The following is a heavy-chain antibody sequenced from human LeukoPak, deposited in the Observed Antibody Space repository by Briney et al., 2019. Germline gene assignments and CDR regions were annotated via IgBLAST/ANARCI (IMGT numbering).Heavy chain of an antibody. D-gene: IGHD1-26*01. CDR1: GGSIRSSSYF. CDR3: ARQSGVSSDNYFGMDV. J-gene: IGHJ6*02. CDR2: IYYSGSS. V-gene: IGHV4-39*01. Sequence: SETLSLTCTVSGGSIRSSSYFWGWIRQPPGKGLEWIGNIYYSGSSYYNPSLKSRVTISVDTSKNQFSLKMSSVTAAETAVFYCARQSGVSSDNYFGMDVWGQGTTVTVSS.